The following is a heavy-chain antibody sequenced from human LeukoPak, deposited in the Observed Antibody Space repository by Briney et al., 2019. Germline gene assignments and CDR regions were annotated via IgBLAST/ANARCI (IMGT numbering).Heavy chain of an antibody. V-gene: IGHV1-24*01. CDR2: FDPEDGGT. CDR3: ATASPEWWDDAFDI. J-gene: IGHJ3*02. CDR1: GYTFTSYG. D-gene: IGHD2-15*01. Sequence: ASVKVSCKASGYTFTSYGISWVRQAPGKGLEWMGGFDPEDGGTIYAQKFQGRVTMTEDTSTDTAYMELSSLRSEDTAVYYCATASPEWWDDAFDIWGQGTMVTVSS.